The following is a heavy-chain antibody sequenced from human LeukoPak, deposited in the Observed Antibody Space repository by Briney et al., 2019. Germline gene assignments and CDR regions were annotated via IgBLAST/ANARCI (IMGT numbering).Heavy chain of an antibody. CDR1: GYTFTGYY. Sequence: ASVKVSCKASGYTFTGYYMHWVRQAPGQGLEWMGWINPNSGGTNYAQKFQGRVTMTRDTSISTAYMELSRLRSDDTAVYYCARGVFLLWFGELSNGYFDYWGQGTLVTVSS. D-gene: IGHD3-10*01. J-gene: IGHJ4*02. V-gene: IGHV1-2*02. CDR2: INPNSGGT. CDR3: ARGVFLLWFGELSNGYFDY.